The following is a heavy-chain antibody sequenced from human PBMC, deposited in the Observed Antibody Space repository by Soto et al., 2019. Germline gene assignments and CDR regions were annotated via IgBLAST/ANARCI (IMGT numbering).Heavy chain of an antibody. J-gene: IGHJ4*02. D-gene: IGHD5-18*01. CDR3: ARVIQYSYGYGTLDY. CDR2: IYYSGST. CDR1: GGSISSGDYY. V-gene: IGHV4-30-4*01. Sequence: ASETLSLTCTVSGGSISSGDYYWSWIRQPPGKGLEWIGYIYYSGSTYYNPSLKSRVTISVDTSKNQFSLKLSSVTAADTAVYYCARVIQYSYGYGTLDYWGQGTLVTVSS.